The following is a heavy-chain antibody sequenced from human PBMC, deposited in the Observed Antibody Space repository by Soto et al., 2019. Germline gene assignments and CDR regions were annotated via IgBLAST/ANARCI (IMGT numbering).Heavy chain of an antibody. D-gene: IGHD1-1*01. J-gene: IGHJ1*01. Sequence: QVQLLQSGAEVKKAGASVKVSCKASGYTFTSYYIHWLRQAPGQGLEWLGIINPDGGTANYAQKCQGRVTMTRDTSTNTVYMELRNLRSEDAAVYYCVRDDQLPRPAQFFQNWGQGTRVSVSS. CDR2: INPDGGTA. CDR3: VRDDQLPRPAQFFQN. V-gene: IGHV1-46*03. CDR1: GYTFTSYY.